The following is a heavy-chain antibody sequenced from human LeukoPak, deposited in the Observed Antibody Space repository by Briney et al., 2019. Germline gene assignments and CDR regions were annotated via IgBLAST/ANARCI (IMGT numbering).Heavy chain of an antibody. J-gene: IGHJ4*02. CDR2: SYHSGST. D-gene: IGHD6-6*01. V-gene: IGHV4-38-2*01. CDR1: GYSISSGYY. CDR3: ARSSIAARGTPDY. Sequence: PSETLSLTCAVSGYSISSGYYWGWIRQPPGKGLEWIGSSYHSGSTYYNPSLKSRVTISVDTSKNQFSLKLSSVTAADTAVYYCARSSIAARGTPDYWGQGTLVTVSS.